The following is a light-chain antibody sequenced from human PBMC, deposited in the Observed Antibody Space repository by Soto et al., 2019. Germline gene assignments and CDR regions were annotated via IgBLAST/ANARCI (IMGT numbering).Light chain of an antibody. CDR2: AAS. Sequence: EIVLTQSPGTLSLSPGERATLSCRASQSASSNYLAWYQQKPGQAPRLLIYAASTRATGIPDRFSGSGSGTDFTLTISRLEPEDFAVYYCQQYRRSTPLIFGGGTKVEIK. V-gene: IGKV3-20*01. J-gene: IGKJ4*01. CDR1: QSASSNY. CDR3: QQYRRSTPLI.